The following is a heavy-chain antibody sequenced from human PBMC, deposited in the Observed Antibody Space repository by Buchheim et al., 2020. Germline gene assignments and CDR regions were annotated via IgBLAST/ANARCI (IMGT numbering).Heavy chain of an antibody. CDR1: GYSFTSYW. CDR2: IDPSDSYT. D-gene: IGHD3-3*01. J-gene: IGHJ6*02. V-gene: IGHV5-10-1*03. Sequence: EVQLVQSGAEVKKPGESLRISCKGSGYSFTSYWISWVRQMPGKGLEWMGRIDPSDSYTNYSPSFQGHVTISADKSISTPYLQWSSLKASDTAMYYCARRGFLERDYYYYGMDVWGQGTT. CDR3: ARRGFLERDYYYYGMDV.